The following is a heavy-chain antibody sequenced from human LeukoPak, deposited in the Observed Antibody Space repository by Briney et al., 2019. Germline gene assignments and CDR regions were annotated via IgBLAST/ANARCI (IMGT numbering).Heavy chain of an antibody. Sequence: ASVKVSCKASGYTFTTYYMHWVRQAPGQGLEWMGILNPSSGSTSYAQKFQGRVTMTRDTSSSTFYMELRSLQSEDTAVYYCARDGEYYDSSGSYFDYWGQGPLVTVSS. D-gene: IGHD3-22*01. V-gene: IGHV1-46*01. CDR3: ARDGEYYDSSGSYFDY. CDR2: LNPSSGST. J-gene: IGHJ4*02. CDR1: GYTFTTYY.